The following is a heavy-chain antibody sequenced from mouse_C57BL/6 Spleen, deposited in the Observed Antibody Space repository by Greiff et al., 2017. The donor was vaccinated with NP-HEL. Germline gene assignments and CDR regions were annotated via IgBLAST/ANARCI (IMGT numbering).Heavy chain of an antibody. CDR3: ARRTNYDAMDY. J-gene: IGHJ4*01. Sequence: DVKLVESGPGLAKPSQTLSLTCSVTGYSITSDYWNWIRKFPGNKLEYIGYISYSGSTYYNPSLKSRISIARDTSKNQYYLQLNSVTNEDTATYYCARRTNYDAMDYWGKGTSVTVSS. V-gene: IGHV3-8*01. D-gene: IGHD1-3*01. CDR2: ISYSGST. CDR1: GYSITSDY.